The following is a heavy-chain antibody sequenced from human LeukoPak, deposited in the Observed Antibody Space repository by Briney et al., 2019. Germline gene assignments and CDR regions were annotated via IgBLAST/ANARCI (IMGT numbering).Heavy chain of an antibody. V-gene: IGHV3-21*01. CDR3: ARELNGAFDP. D-gene: IGHD1-1*01. CDR2: ISSSSYI. J-gene: IGHJ5*02. CDR1: GFTFSSYS. Sequence: GGSLRLSCAASGFTFSSYSMNWVRQAPGKGLEWVSSISSSSYIYYADSVKGRFTISRDNAKNSLHLQMNSLRAEDTAVYYCARELNGAFDPWGQGTLVTVSS.